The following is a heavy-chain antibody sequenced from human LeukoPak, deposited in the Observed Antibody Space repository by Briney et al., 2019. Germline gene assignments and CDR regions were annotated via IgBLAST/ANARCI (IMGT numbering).Heavy chain of an antibody. J-gene: IGHJ4*02. CDR3: AKRNYGDYGLDY. CDR2: ITWNSGTI. Sequence: SLRLSCAASGFTFDDYAMHWVRQAPGKGLEWVSGITWNSGTISYADSVKGRFTISRGNAKNSLYLQMNSLRAEDTALYYCAKRNYGDYGLDYWGQGTLVTVSS. CDR1: GFTFDDYA. V-gene: IGHV3-9*01. D-gene: IGHD4-17*01.